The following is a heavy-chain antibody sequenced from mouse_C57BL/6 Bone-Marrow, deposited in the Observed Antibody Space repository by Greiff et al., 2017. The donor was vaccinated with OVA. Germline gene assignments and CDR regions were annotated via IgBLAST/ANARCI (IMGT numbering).Heavy chain of an antibody. J-gene: IGHJ1*03. D-gene: IGHD1-1*01. V-gene: IGHV1-18*01. CDR3: AREPYYYGSSHWYFDV. Sequence: VQLQQSGPELVKPGASVKIPCKASGYTFTDYNMDWVKQSHGKSLEWIGDINPNNGGTIYNQKFKGKATLTVDNSSSTAYMELRSLTSEDTAVYYCAREPYYYGSSHWYFDVWGTGTTVTVSS. CDR2: INPNNGGT. CDR1: GYTFTDYN.